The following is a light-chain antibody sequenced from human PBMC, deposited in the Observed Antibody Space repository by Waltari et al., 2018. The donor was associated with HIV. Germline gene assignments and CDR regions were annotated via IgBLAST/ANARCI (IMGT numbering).Light chain of an antibody. J-gene: IGLJ3*02. Sequence: NFMLAQPHSVSESPGKTITISCTRTSGRIASTYVQWYQRRPGSPPATVIYEDNRRPSGVPDRFSGSIDSSSNSASLTISGLKTEDEADYYCQSYDRNSQVFGGGTKLTVL. CDR3: QSYDRNSQV. V-gene: IGLV6-57*01. CDR1: SGRIASTY. CDR2: EDN.